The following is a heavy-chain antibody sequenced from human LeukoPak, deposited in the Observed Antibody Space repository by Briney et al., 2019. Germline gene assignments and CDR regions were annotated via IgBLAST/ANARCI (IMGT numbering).Heavy chain of an antibody. V-gene: IGHV3-15*01. D-gene: IGHD2-2*01. CDR3: TTPVVPAAMDSINYYYYGMDV. CDR2: IQSKAGGGTA. Sequence: GGSLRLSCAASGFTFSNAWMSWVRQAPGKGLEWVGRIQSKAGGGTADYAAPVKGRFTISRDDSKSTLYLQMNSLKTEDTAVYYCTTPVVPAAMDSINYYYYGMDVWGKGTTVAVSS. J-gene: IGHJ6*04. CDR1: GFTFSNAW.